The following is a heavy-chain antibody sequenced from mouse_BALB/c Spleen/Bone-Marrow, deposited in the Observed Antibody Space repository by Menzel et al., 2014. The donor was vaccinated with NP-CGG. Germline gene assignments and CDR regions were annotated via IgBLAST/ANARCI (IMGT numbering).Heavy chain of an antibody. CDR2: ISSGSNII. V-gene: IGHV5-17*02. Sequence: EVNLVESGGGLVQPGGSRKLSCAASGFTFSSFAMHWIRQAPEKGLEWVAFISSGSNIIHYADTVKGRFTISRDNPKNALLLQMTSLRSEDTAMYYCGRGDYWGQGTTLTVSS. CDR1: GFTFSSFA. CDR3: GRGDY. J-gene: IGHJ2*01.